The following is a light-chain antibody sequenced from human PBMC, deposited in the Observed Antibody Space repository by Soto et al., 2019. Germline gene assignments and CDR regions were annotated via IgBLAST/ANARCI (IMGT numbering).Light chain of an antibody. J-gene: IGLJ1*01. V-gene: IGLV2-23*02. CDR1: SGDVGSYNL. Sequence: QAVLTQPDSVSGSPGQSMTIPCTGTSGDVGSYNLVSWYQQHPGKAPKLLIYEVTERPSGVSNRFSGSKSGNTASLTISGLQPDDEADSYCCSYAGNSEVFGTGTKVTVL. CDR3: CSYAGNSEV. CDR2: EVT.